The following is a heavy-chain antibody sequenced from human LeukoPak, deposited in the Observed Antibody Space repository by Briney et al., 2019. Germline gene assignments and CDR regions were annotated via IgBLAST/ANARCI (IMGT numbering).Heavy chain of an antibody. CDR2: INHSGST. CDR3: ARDPDYDSSDY. V-gene: IGHV4-34*01. D-gene: IGHD3-22*01. CDR1: GGSFSGYY. J-gene: IGHJ4*02. Sequence: KTSETLSLTCAVYGGSFSGYYWSWIRQPPGKGLEWIGEINHSGSTNYNPSLKSRVTISVDTSKNQFSLKLSSVTAADTAVYYCARDPDYDSSDYWGQGTLVTVSS.